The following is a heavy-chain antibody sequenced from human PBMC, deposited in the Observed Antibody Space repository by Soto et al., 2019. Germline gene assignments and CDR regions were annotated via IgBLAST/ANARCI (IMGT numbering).Heavy chain of an antibody. Sequence: GGSLRLSCAASGFTFSSYAMSWVRQAPGKGLEWVSAISGSGGSTYYADSVKGRFTISRDNAKNSLYLQMSSLRVEDTGVYYCARPTASGTLRLYYGMDVWGQGTTVTVSS. CDR1: GFTFSSYA. J-gene: IGHJ6*02. V-gene: IGHV3-23*01. D-gene: IGHD1-1*01. CDR3: ARPTASGTLRLYYGMDV. CDR2: ISGSGGST.